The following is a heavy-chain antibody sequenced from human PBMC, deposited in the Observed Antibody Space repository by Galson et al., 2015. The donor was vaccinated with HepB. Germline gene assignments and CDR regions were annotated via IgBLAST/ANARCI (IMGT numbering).Heavy chain of an antibody. CDR2: INAGNGNT. CDR1: GYTFTSYA. D-gene: IGHD3-22*01. V-gene: IGHV1-3*01. J-gene: IGHJ4*02. Sequence: SVKVSCKASGYTFTSYAMHWVRQAPGQRLEWMGWINAGNGNTKYSQKFQGRVTITRDTSASTAYMELSSLRSEDTAVYYCARDTGFEHYYDSSGYYPFDYWGQGTLVTVSS. CDR3: ARDTGFEHYYDSSGYYPFDY.